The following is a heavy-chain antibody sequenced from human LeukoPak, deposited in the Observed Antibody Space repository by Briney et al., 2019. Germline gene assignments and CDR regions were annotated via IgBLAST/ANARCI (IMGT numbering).Heavy chain of an antibody. CDR3: ARGHSGS. CDR1: GFTLSSNY. V-gene: IGHV3-66*02. J-gene: IGHJ1*01. CDR2: IYSGGST. D-gene: IGHD1-26*01. Sequence: GGSLTLSCAASGFTLSSNYMSWVRQAPGKGLEWVSVIYSGGSTYYTVSVKCRFTISRDNSQNTLYLQMNSLRAEDTAVYYCARGHSGSWGQGALGTVSS.